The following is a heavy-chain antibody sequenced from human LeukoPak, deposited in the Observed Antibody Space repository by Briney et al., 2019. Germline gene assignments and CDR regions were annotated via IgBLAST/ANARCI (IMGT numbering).Heavy chain of an antibody. V-gene: IGHV3-30-3*01. CDR1: GFTFSSCA. J-gene: IGHJ4*02. CDR2: ISYDGSNK. D-gene: IGHD3-22*01. Sequence: GGSLRLSCAASGFTFSSCAMHWVRQAPGKGLEWVAVISYDGSNKYYADSVKGRFTISRDNSKNTLYLQMNSLRAEDTAVYYCARDLGYYYDSSGYWIPSYFDYWGQGTLVTVSS. CDR3: ARDLGYYYDSSGYWIPSYFDY.